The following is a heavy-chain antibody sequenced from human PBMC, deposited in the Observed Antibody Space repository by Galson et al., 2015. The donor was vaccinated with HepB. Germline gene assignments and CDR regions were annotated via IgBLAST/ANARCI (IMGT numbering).Heavy chain of an antibody. J-gene: IGHJ6*02. CDR3: AAVLGVAGPNYHYYYGMDV. D-gene: IGHD6-19*01. V-gene: IGHV1-58*01. CDR1: GFTFTSSA. Sequence: SVKVSCKASGFTFTSSAVQWVRQARGQRLEWIGWIVVGSGNTNYAQKFQERVTITRDMSTSTAYMELSSLRSEDTAVYYCAAVLGVAGPNYHYYYGMDVWGQGTTVTVSS. CDR2: IVVGSGNT.